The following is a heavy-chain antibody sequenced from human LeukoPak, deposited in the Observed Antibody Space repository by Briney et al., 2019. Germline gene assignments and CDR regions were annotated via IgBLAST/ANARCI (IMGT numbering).Heavy chain of an antibody. J-gene: IGHJ4*02. CDR3: AKRARDVQTTADYDY. D-gene: IGHD1-1*01. CDR2: IGGSDGST. CDR1: GFTFSAFA. V-gene: IGHV3-23*01. Sequence: GGSLRLSCAASGFTFSAFAMTWVRQAPGKGLEWVAVIGGSDGSTYYADSVKGRFSISRDNSKSTLYLQMNRLRPEDAAVYYSAKRARDVQTTADYDYCGQGALVTVSS.